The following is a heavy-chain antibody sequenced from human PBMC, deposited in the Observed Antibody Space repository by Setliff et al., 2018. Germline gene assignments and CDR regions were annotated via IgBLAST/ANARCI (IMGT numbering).Heavy chain of an antibody. V-gene: IGHV4-38-2*01. D-gene: IGHD3-10*01. Sequence: SETLSLTCGVSGYSISSGYYWGWIRQPPGKGLEWIGSIYRTGTTHYNPSLKSRVTISVDTSKNQFSLKLSSVTAADTAVYYCARVPSYGSGSYYYYYYGMDVWGQGTTVTVSS. CDR2: IYRTGTT. CDR1: GYSISSGYY. J-gene: IGHJ6*02. CDR3: ARVPSYGSGSYYYYYYGMDV.